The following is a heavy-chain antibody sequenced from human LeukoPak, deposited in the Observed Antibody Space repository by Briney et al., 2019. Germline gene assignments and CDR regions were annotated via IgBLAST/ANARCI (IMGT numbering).Heavy chain of an antibody. V-gene: IGHV4-34*01. CDR2: IIHSGST. D-gene: IGHD1-1*01. J-gene: IGHJ3*02. CDR3: ARGGGDWNDAYQNAFDI. Sequence: SETLSLTCAVYGGSFSGSYWSWIRQSPGKGLEWIGEIIHSGSTTYNPSLKSRVTISIDTSKNQFPLKLSSVTAADTAVYYCARGGGDWNDAYQNAFDIWDQGTMGTVSS. CDR1: GGSFSGSY.